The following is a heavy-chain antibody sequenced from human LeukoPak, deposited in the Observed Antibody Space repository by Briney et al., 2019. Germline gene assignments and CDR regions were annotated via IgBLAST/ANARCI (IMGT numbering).Heavy chain of an antibody. CDR3: ARGILDY. J-gene: IGHJ4*02. CDR1: GGSFSGYY. V-gene: IGHV4-34*01. CDR2: ISHSGST. Sequence: SETLSLTCAVYGGSFSGYYWSWIRQPPGKGLGWIGEISHSGSTNYNPSLKSRVTISVDTSKNQFSLKLSSVTAADTAVYYCARGILDYWGQGTLVTVSS.